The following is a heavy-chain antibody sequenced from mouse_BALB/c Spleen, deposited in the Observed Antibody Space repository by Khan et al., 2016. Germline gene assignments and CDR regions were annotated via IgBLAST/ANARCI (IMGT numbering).Heavy chain of an antibody. J-gene: IGHJ1*01. V-gene: IGHV14-3*02. CDR3: ARPGGSSYVNYWYFDV. D-gene: IGHD1-1*01. CDR2: IDPANGNT. Sequence: VRLQQSGAELVKPGASVKLSCTASGFNIKDTYMHWVKQRPEQGLEWIGRIDPANGNTKYDPKFQGTATITADTSSNTAYLQLSSLTSEDTAVYYWARPGGSSYVNYWYFDVWGAGTTVTVSS. CDR1: GFNIKDTY.